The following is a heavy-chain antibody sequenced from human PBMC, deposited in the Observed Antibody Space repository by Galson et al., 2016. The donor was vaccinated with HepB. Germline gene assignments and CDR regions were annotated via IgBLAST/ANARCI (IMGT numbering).Heavy chain of an antibody. D-gene: IGHD1-26*01. CDR1: GGSMSSSNW. Sequence: SETLSLTCAVSGGSMSSSNWWSWVRQPPGKGLEWIGEIYHSGSTNYNPSLESRVTISVDKSKNQFSLKLSSVTAADTAVYYCARHTVVGATFDYWGQGTLVTVSS. V-gene: IGHV4-4*02. CDR3: ARHTVVGATFDY. CDR2: IYHSGST. J-gene: IGHJ4*02.